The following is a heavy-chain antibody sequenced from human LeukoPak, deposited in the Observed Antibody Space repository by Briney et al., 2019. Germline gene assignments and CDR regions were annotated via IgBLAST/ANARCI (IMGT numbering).Heavy chain of an antibody. D-gene: IGHD3-22*01. J-gene: IGHJ4*02. CDR2: INPSSGAT. CDR3: AGRPDTSVVAIFDY. Sequence: ASVKVSCKASGYTFTGYYVHWVRQAPGQGLEWMGWINPSSGATNYAQKFQGRVTMTGDTSISTAYMELSRLSSDDTAVYFCAGRPDTSVVAIFDYWGQGTLVTISS. CDR1: GYTFTGYY. V-gene: IGHV1-2*02.